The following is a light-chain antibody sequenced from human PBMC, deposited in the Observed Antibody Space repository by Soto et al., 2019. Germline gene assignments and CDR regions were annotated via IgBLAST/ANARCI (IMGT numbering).Light chain of an antibody. Sequence: DIQMTQSPSSLSASVGDRVTITCRASQGIKNDLAWYQQRPGKAPKRLIYSAISLQSGVPSRFSGSGSETEFTLTITSLQPEDSATYYCLQYSNYPWPFGQGTNLEI. V-gene: IGKV1-17*01. CDR3: LQYSNYPWP. J-gene: IGKJ1*01. CDR1: QGIKND. CDR2: SAI.